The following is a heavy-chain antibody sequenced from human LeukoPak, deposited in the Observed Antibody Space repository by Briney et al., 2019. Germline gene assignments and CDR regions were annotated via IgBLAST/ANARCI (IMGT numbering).Heavy chain of an antibody. CDR3: ARDYSSGWHWFDP. CDR2: IYYSGST. J-gene: IGHJ5*02. CDR1: GGSISSYY. V-gene: IGHV4-59*01. D-gene: IGHD6-19*01. Sequence: SETLSLTCTVSGGSISSYYWSWIRQPPGKGLEWIGYIYYSGSTNYNPSLKSRVTISVDTSKNQFSLKLSSVTAADTAVYYCARDYSSGWHWFDPWGQGPLLPVSS.